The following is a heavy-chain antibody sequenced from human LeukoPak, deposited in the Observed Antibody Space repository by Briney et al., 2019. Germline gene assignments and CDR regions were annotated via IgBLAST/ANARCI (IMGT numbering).Heavy chain of an antibody. CDR1: GLTFVNYA. Sequence: PGGSLRLSCAASGLTFVNYAMSWVRQAPGKGLEWVSAVVGGGSTTFYADSVKGRFTISRDNSRNTVYLRINSLRAEDTAVYYGAKARLCTGWADNDDRGQGTLVTVSS. J-gene: IGHJ4*02. D-gene: IGHD2-8*02. CDR2: VVGGGSTT. CDR3: AKARLCTGWADNDD. V-gene: IGHV3-23*01.